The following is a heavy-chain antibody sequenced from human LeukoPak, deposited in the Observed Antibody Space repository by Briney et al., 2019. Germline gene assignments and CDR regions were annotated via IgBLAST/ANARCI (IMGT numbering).Heavy chain of an antibody. V-gene: IGHV4-59*01. D-gene: IGHD3-16*01. CDR3: AGGSGNSFDY. Sequence: SETLSLTCTVSGGSISIYYWSWLRQPPGKGLEFIGHIYYSGSTNYNPSLKNRVTISVDTSKSQFSLELSSVTAADTAVYYCAGGSGNSFDYWGQGTLVTVSS. CDR1: GGSISIYY. J-gene: IGHJ4*02. CDR2: IYYSGST.